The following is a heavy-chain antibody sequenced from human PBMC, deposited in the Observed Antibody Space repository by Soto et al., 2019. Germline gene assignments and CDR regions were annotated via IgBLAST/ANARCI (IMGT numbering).Heavy chain of an antibody. J-gene: IGHJ4*02. V-gene: IGHV4-39*01. Sequence: QLQLQESGPGLVKPSETLSLTCTVSGGSISSSSYYWGWIRQPPGQGLEWIGSIYYSGSTYYNPSLKSRVIISVDTSKNQFSLKLSSVTAADTAGYYCARHEAPSGWYFDYWGQGTLVTVSS. CDR2: IYYSGST. D-gene: IGHD6-19*01. CDR3: ARHEAPSGWYFDY. CDR1: GGSISSSSYY.